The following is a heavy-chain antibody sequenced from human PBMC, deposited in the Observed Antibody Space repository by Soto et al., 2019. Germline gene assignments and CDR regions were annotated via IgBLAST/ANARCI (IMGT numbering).Heavy chain of an antibody. CDR2: ISYDGSNK. CDR1: GFTFSSYA. V-gene: IGHV3-30-3*01. Sequence: PGGSLRLSCAASGFTFSSYAMHWVRQAPGKGLEWVAVISYDGSNKYYADSVKGRFTISRDNSKNTLYLQMNSLRAEDTAVYYCARDGSSSWDHSYYYYFGMDVWGQGTTVTVCS. D-gene: IGHD6-13*01. CDR3: ARDGSSSWDHSYYYYFGMDV. J-gene: IGHJ6*02.